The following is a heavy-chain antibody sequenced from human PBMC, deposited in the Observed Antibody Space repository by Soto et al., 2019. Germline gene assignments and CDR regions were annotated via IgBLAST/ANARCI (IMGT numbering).Heavy chain of an antibody. V-gene: IGHV4-39*01. CDR3: ARLSPRSGWKGFDY. D-gene: IGHD6-19*01. J-gene: IGHJ4*02. Sequence: SETLSLTCTVSGGSISSSSYYWGWIRQPPGKGLEWIGSIYYSGSTYYNPSLKSRVTISVDTSKNQFSLKLSSVTAADTAVYYCARLSPRSGWKGFDYWGQGTLVTVSS. CDR1: GGSISSSSYY. CDR2: IYYSGST.